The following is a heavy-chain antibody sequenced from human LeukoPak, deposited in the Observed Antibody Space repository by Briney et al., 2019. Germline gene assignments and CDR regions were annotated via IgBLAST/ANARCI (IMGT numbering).Heavy chain of an antibody. J-gene: IGHJ3*02. Sequence: PSETLSLTCTVSGYSTSSGYYWGWIRQPPGKGLEWIGSIYHSGSTYYNPSLKSRVTISVDTSKNQFSLKLSSVTAADTAVYYCASPDTAADAFDIWGQGTMVTVSS. CDR1: GYSTSSGYY. V-gene: IGHV4-38-2*02. D-gene: IGHD5-18*01. CDR3: ASPDTAADAFDI. CDR2: IYHSGST.